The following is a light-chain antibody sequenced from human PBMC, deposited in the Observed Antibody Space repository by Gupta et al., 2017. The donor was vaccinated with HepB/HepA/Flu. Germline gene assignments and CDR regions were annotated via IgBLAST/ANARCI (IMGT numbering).Light chain of an antibody. CDR3: AALDDSLNGWV. J-gene: IGLJ3*02. CDR1: SPNIGSNT. Sequence: QSVLTQPPSASGTPGQRVTISFSGSSPNIGSNTVNWYQQLPGTAPTLLIYSNNQRPSGVPDRFSGSKAGTSASLAISGLQSEDEADYYCAALDDSLNGWVFGGGTKLTVL. V-gene: IGLV1-44*01. CDR2: SNN.